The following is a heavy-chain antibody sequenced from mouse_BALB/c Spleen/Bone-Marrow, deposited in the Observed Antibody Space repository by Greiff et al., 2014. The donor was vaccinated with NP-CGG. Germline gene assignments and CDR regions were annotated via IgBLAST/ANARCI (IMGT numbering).Heavy chain of an antibody. CDR1: GYTFTDYA. CDR2: ISTYYGDA. D-gene: IGHD1-1*01. CDR3: AIESIYYYGSSLDY. Sequence: VQLQQSGAELVRPGVSVRISCKGSGYTFTDYAMHWVKQSHAKSLEWIGVISTYYGDASYNQKFKGKATMTVDKSSSTAYMERARLTSEDSAIYYCAIESIYYYGSSLDYWGQGTTLTVSS. J-gene: IGHJ2*01. V-gene: IGHV1S137*01.